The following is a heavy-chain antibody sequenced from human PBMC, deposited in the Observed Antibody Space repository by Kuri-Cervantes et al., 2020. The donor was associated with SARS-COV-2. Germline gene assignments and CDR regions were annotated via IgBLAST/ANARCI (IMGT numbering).Heavy chain of an antibody. CDR2: ISSSSSYI. CDR3: ARGGHVVVIAPVDY. V-gene: IGHV3-21*04. Sequence: GESLKISCAASGFTFSSYSMNWVRQAPGKGLEWVSSISSSSSYIYYADSMKGRFTISRDNAKNSLYLQMNSLRAEDTAVYYCARGGHVVVIAPVDYWGQGTLVTVSS. CDR1: GFTFSSYS. D-gene: IGHD2-21*01. J-gene: IGHJ4*02.